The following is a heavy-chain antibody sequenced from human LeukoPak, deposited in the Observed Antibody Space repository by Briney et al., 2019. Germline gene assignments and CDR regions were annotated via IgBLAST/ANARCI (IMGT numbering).Heavy chain of an antibody. V-gene: IGHV5-51*01. D-gene: IGHD6-19*01. CDR3: ARLNTEQGSGWYVDC. CDR2: IYPGDPNI. Sequence: GESLKISCKGSGYRFTTYWIGWVRQMPGKGLEWMGIIYPGDPNIRYSPSFQGQVTISADKSIRTAYLQWSSLKASDIAIYYCARLNTEQGSGWYVDCWGQGALVTVSS. CDR1: GYRFTTYW. J-gene: IGHJ4*02.